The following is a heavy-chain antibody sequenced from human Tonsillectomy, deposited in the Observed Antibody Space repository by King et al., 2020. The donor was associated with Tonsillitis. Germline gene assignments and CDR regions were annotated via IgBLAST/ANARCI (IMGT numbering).Heavy chain of an antibody. V-gene: IGHV3-23*03. J-gene: IGHJ4*02. CDR3: AKTRGSGWYNAIDF. Sequence: VQLVESGGGLVQPGGSLRLSCAASGFTFSAYAMNWVRQAPGKGLEWVSAIYSGGDSTYYADSVKGRFTITRDNSKNNLYLQMSSLRAEDSDVHYCAKTRGSGWYNAIDFWGLGTLVTVSS. CDR1: GFTFSAYA. CDR2: IYSGGDST. D-gene: IGHD6-19*01.